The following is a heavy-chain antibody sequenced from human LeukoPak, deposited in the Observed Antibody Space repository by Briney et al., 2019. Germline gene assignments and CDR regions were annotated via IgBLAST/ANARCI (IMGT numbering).Heavy chain of an antibody. V-gene: IGHV1-2*06. CDR1: GYTFTSYG. D-gene: IGHD3-16*01. CDR3: AREGSVWGSYVDY. J-gene: IGHJ4*02. Sequence: ASVKVSCKASGYTFTSYGISWVRQAPGQGLEWMGRINPNSGGTNYAQKFQGRVTMTRDTSISTAYMELSRLRSDDTAVYYCAREGSVWGSYVDYWGQGTLVTVSS. CDR2: INPNSGGT.